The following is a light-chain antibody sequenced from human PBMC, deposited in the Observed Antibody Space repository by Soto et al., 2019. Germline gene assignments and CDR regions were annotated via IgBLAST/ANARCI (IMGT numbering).Light chain of an antibody. CDR1: QSVSSTY. V-gene: IGKV3-20*01. CDR2: GAS. CDR3: QQYGSSPEWT. J-gene: IGKJ1*01. Sequence: VVTQSPVTLSVSPGERATLSCRASQSVSSTYLAWYQQKPGQAPRLLIYGASTRATGIPDRFSGSGSGTDFTLTISRLEPEDFAVYYCQQYGSSPEWTFGQGTKVDIK.